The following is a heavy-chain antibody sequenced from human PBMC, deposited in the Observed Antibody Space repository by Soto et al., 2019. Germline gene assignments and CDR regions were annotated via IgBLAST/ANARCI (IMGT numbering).Heavy chain of an antibody. J-gene: IGHJ4*02. V-gene: IGHV1-58*01. CDR3: AAVYYDSSGYFGFDY. CDR1: GFTFTSSA. D-gene: IGHD3-22*01. CDR2: IVVGSGNT. Sequence: ASVKVSSKASGFTFTSSAVQWVRQVRGQRLEWIGWIVVGSGNTNYAQKFQERVTITRDMSTSTAYMELSSLRSEDTAVYYCAAVYYDSSGYFGFDYWGQGTLVTVSS.